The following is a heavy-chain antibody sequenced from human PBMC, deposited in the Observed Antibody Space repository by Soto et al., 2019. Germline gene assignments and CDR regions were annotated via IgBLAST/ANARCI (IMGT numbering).Heavy chain of an antibody. CDR2: ISNSGST. V-gene: IGHV4-59*01. J-gene: IGHJ1*01. Sequence: PSETLSLTCTVSGGSISSFHWSWIRQPPGKGLEWIGFISNSGSTNYNPSLKSRVTISLDTSKNQFSLELSSVSAADTAVYYCARGVVGASTGFQHWGQGTLVTVSS. CDR1: GGSISSFH. D-gene: IGHD1-26*01. CDR3: ARGVVGASTGFQH.